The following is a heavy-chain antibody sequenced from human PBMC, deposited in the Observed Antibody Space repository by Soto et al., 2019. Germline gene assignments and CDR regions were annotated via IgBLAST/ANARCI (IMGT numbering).Heavy chain of an antibody. V-gene: IGHV4-59*01. J-gene: IGHJ3*02. CDR2: VYYSGST. CDR1: GGSISSYY. CDR3: ARESSIWGDTSDI. D-gene: IGHD6-13*01. Sequence: SETLSLTCTVSGGSISSYYWSWIRQPPGKELEWIGYVYYSGSTNYNPSLKSRVTISVDTSTNQFSLRLNSVTAADTAMYYCARESSIWGDTSDIWGQGSMVTVSS.